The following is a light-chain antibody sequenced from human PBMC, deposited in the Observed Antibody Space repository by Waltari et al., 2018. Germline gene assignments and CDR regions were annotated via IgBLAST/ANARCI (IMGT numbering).Light chain of an antibody. CDR2: EAS. CDR3: QQYNRWPPIT. Sequence: EIVMTQSPVTLSVSPGERATLSCRASQSVTSNLAWYQQKPGQAPRLLIYEASTRATGIPARFSGSGSGTEFTLTISSLQSEDFAVYYCQQYNRWPPITFGQGTRLEIK. V-gene: IGKV3-15*01. CDR1: QSVTSN. J-gene: IGKJ5*01.